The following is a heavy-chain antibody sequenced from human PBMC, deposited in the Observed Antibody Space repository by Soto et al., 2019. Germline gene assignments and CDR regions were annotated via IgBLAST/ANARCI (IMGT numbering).Heavy chain of an antibody. Sequence: SVKVSCKASGGTFSSYAISWVRQAPGQGLEWMGGIIPIFGTANYAQKFQGRVTITADESTSTAYMELSSLRSEDTAVYYCARDWDRSGTTRWFDPWGQGTLVTVSS. CDR1: GGTFSSYA. J-gene: IGHJ5*02. D-gene: IGHD1-7*01. CDR2: IIPIFGTA. CDR3: ARDWDRSGTTRWFDP. V-gene: IGHV1-69*13.